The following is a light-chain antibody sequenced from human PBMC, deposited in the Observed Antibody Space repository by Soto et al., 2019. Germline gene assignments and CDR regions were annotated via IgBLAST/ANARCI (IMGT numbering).Light chain of an antibody. CDR1: SRDVGGYIY. V-gene: IGLV2-14*01. CDR2: EDS. CDR3: SAYTSSAPYV. Sequence: QSALTQPASVSGSPGQSITISCTGTSRDVGGYIYVSWYQHHPGKAPKLIIYEDSNRPSGVSHRFSGSKSGNTASLTISGLQAEDEAEYYCSAYTSSAPYVFGTGTKLTVL. J-gene: IGLJ1*01.